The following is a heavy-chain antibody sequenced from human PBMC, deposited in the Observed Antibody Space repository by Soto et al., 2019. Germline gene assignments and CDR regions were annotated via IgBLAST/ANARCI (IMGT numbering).Heavy chain of an antibody. CDR2: IYPGDSDT. CDR3: SRHLVGTAKNDAFDI. J-gene: IGHJ3*02. V-gene: IGHV5-51*01. D-gene: IGHD5-18*01. Sequence: GESLKISCKGSGYSFTSYWIGWVRQMPGKGLEWVGIIYPGDSDTRYSPSFQGQVTISADKSISTAYLQWSSLKASATAMYSGSRHLVGTAKNDAFDIWGQGTMVTVSS. CDR1: GYSFTSYW.